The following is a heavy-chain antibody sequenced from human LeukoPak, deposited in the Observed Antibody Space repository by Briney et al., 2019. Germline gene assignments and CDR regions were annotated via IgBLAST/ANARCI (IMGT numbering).Heavy chain of an antibody. CDR3: ARDAFNSSGWRFDY. J-gene: IGHJ4*02. Sequence: ASVKVSCKASGYTFTGYYMHWVRQAPGQGLEWMGWINPNSGGTNYAQKFQGRVTMTRDTSISTAYMELSRLGSDDTAVYYCARDAFNSSGWRFDYWGQGTLVTVSS. CDR2: INPNSGGT. CDR1: GYTFTGYY. D-gene: IGHD6-19*01. V-gene: IGHV1-2*02.